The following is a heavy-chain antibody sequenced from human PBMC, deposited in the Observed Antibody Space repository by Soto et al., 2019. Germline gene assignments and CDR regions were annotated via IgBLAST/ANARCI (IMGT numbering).Heavy chain of an antibody. CDR3: AREKVGTTFFAN. D-gene: IGHD1-1*01. V-gene: IGHV4-38-2*02. Sequence: SETLSLTCTVSGFAISRGFYWSWVRQPPGKGLEWIGRIYPSVSSYTHPSLATRIRISIETSKKQFTLNLTSVTAAETALYFCAREKVGTTFFANWGKGIQVTVS. J-gene: IGHJ1*01. CDR1: GFAISRGFY. CDR2: IYPSVSS.